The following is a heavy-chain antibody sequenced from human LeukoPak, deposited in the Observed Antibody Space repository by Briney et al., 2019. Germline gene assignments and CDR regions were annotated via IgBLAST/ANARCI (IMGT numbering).Heavy chain of an antibody. J-gene: IGHJ5*02. CDR3: ARGVPAASPWWFDP. Sequence: GASVKVSCKASGYTFTGYYMHWVRQAPGQGLEWTGWINPNSGGTNYAQKFQGRVTMTRDTSISTAYMELSRLRSDDTAVYYCARGVPAASPWWFDPWGQGTLVTVSS. D-gene: IGHD2-2*01. CDR2: INPNSGGT. CDR1: GYTFTGYY. V-gene: IGHV1-2*02.